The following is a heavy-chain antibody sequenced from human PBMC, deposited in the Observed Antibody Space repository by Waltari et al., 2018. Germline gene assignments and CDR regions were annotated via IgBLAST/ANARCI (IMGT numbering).Heavy chain of an antibody. V-gene: IGHV1-8*01. J-gene: IGHJ6*02. D-gene: IGHD3-22*01. CDR3: ATGPYYYDSSGYYYYYGMDV. Sequence: QVQLVQSGAEVKKPGASVKVSCKASGYTFTSYDINWVRQATGQGLEWMGWRNTNSGNTGYAQKFQGRVTMTRNTSISTAYMELSSLRSEDTAVYYCATGPYYYDSSGYYYYYGMDVWGQGTTVTVSS. CDR1: GYTFTSYD. CDR2: RNTNSGNT.